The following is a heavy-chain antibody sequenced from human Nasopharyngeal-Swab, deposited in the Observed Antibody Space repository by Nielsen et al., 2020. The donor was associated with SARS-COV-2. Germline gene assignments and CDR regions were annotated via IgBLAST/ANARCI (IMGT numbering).Heavy chain of an antibody. CDR1: GGSISSSSYY. Sequence: SETLSLTCTVSGGSISSSSYYWGWIRQPPGKGLEWIGSIYYSGSTYYNPSLKSRVTISVDTSKNQFSLKLSSVTAADTAVYYCASLPWYYYYMDVWGKGTTVTVSS. CDR3: ASLPWYYYYMDV. CDR2: IYYSGST. V-gene: IGHV4-39*01. J-gene: IGHJ6*03.